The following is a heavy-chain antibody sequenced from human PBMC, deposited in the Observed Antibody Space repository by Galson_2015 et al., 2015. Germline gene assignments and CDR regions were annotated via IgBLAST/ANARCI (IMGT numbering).Heavy chain of an antibody. CDR1: GFIFYDYT. V-gene: IGHV3-43*01. CDR2: IAWDGGFT. CDR3: ASSRVFAESVDS. D-gene: IGHD5/OR15-5a*01. Sequence: SLRLSCSASGFIFYDYTIHWVRQAPGKGLEWVSLIAWDGGFTYYADSVRGRFTISRDNNKNSVYLEMNSLTTADTAFYYCASSRVFAESVDSWGQGTLDTVSS. J-gene: IGHJ4*02.